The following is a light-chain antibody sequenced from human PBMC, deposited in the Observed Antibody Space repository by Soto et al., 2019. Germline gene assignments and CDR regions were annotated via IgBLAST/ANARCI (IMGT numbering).Light chain of an antibody. Sequence: EIMLTQSPATLSLSPGERATLSCRASQSVSSYLAWYQQKPGQAPRLLIYDASNRATGIPARFSGSGSGTDFTLTISSLEPEDVATYYCQKYNNAPQLTFGGGTKVEIK. CDR3: QKYNNAPQLT. CDR1: QSVSSY. CDR2: DAS. V-gene: IGKV3-11*01. J-gene: IGKJ4*01.